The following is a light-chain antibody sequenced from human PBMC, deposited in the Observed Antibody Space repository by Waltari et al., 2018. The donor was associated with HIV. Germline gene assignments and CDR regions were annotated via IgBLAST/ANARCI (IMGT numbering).Light chain of an antibody. V-gene: IGLV3-21*04. Sequence: YALTQPPSVSVAPGRTARIACAGNNIGDNSVHCYQQQPAQAPILVIYYDTDRPTGIPERFSGSNSCNTASLIISRVEAGDEADYYCQVWDTTTDQYVFGTGTKVTV. J-gene: IGLJ1*01. CDR2: YDT. CDR3: QVWDTTTDQYV. CDR1: NIGDNS.